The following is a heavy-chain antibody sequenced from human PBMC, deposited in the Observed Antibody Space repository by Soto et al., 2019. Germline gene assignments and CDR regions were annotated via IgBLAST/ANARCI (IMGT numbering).Heavy chain of an antibody. Sequence: PGGSLRLSCAASGFTFSDHYMDWVRQAPGKGLEWVGRTRDKAHSYTTEYAPSVKGRFTISRDDSKNSLYLQMNSLKTEDTAVYYCARIYSSTWYGSFFDYCGQGTLVTVSS. D-gene: IGHD6-13*01. CDR2: TRDKAHSYTT. V-gene: IGHV3-72*01. CDR3: ARIYSSTWYGSFFDY. CDR1: GFTFSDHY. J-gene: IGHJ4*02.